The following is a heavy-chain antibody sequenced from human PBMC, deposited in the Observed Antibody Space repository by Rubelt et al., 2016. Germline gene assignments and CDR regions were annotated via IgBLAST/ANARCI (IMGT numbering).Heavy chain of an antibody. D-gene: IGHD5-12*01. CDR3: GRDPLGYDYFSETC. Sequence: EVQLVESGGGLVQPGGSLRLSCVGSGFTFSSYWMSWVRQAPGKGMEWVANIKQDGSEKYYVDSVKGRFTISRDNAKNSLYLQRHSLRVEDTDVDYCGRDPLGYDYFSETCWGQGVLVSVSS. CDR2: IKQDGSEK. V-gene: IGHV3-7*01. CDR1: GFTFSSYW. J-gene: IGHJ4*02.